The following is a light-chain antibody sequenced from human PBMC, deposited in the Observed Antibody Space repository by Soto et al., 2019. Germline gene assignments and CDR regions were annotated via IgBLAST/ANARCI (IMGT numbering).Light chain of an antibody. CDR1: QSVSGH. CDR2: GAS. V-gene: IGKV3-15*01. J-gene: IGKJ2*01. CDR3: QQYTSWPLT. Sequence: EIVMTQSPATLSVSPGERATLSCMASQSVSGHLAWYHHKPGQAPRLLIYGASTRATGISARFSGSGSGTEFTLTISSLQSEDSEVYYCQQYTSWPLTSAQGTKLEIK.